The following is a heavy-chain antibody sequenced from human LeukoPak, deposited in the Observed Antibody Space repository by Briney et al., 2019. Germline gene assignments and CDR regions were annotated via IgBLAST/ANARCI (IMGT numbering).Heavy chain of an antibody. V-gene: IGHV1-24*01. CDR1: GYTLIELS. J-gene: IGHJ4*02. Sequence: ASVKVSCKVSGYTLIELSMHWVRQAPGKGLEWMGGFDPKDGETIYAQKFQGRVTMTEDTSTDTAYMELSSLRSEDTAVYYCATTQGKRFGELLGYFDYWGQGTLVTVSS. D-gene: IGHD3-10*01. CDR2: FDPKDGET. CDR3: ATTQGKRFGELLGYFDY.